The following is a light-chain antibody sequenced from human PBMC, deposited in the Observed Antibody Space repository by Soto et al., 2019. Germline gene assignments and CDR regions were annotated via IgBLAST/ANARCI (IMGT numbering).Light chain of an antibody. V-gene: IGLV2-14*01. Sequence: QSALTQPASVSGSPGQSITISCTGTSSDVGGYNYVSWYQQHPGKAPKLMIYEVNNRPSGVSNRFSGSKSGNTASLTISGLQAEDEAAYYCSSYTSSSTPVVFGGGTQLTVL. CDR2: EVN. J-gene: IGLJ2*01. CDR3: SSYTSSSTPVV. CDR1: SSDVGGYNY.